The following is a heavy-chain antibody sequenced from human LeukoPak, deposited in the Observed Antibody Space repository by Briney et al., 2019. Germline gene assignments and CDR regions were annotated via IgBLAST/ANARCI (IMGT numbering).Heavy chain of an antibody. CDR2: ISYDGSNK. V-gene: IGHV3-30*01. Sequence: GSLRLSCAASGFTFSSYAMHWVRQAPGKGLEWVAVISYDGSNKYYADSVKGRFTISRDNSKNTLYLQMNSLRAEDTAVYYCARDGGLAGELDYWGQGTLVTVSS. D-gene: IGHD2-15*01. CDR1: GFTFSSYA. CDR3: ARDGGLAGELDY. J-gene: IGHJ4*02.